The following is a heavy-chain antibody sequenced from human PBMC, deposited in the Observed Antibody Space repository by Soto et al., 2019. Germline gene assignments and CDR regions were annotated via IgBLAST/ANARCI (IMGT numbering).Heavy chain of an antibody. V-gene: IGHV3-48*01. Sequence: GSLRLSCAASGFTFSTYSMNWVRQAPGKGLEWVSYISSSSSTIFYTDSVKGRFTVSRDNAKNSLYLQMNSLRAEDTAVYYCAKAFHSGYDSLDYWGQGTLV. CDR2: ISSSSSTI. CDR1: GFTFSTYS. D-gene: IGHD5-12*01. J-gene: IGHJ4*02. CDR3: AKAFHSGYDSLDY.